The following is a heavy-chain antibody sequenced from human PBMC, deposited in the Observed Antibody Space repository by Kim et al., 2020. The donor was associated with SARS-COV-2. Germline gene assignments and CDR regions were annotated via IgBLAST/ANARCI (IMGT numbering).Heavy chain of an antibody. J-gene: IGHJ6*02. V-gene: IGHV3-43D*03. CDR3: AKDYSPKTRITMIVVASYGMDV. D-gene: IGHD3-22*01. CDR2: ISWDGGST. CDR1: GFTFDDYA. Sequence: GGSLRLSCAASGFTFDDYAMHWVRQAPGKGLEWVSLISWDGGSTYYADSVKGRFTISRDNSKNSLYLQMNSLRAEDTALYYCAKDYSPKTRITMIVVASYGMDVWGQGTTVTVSS.